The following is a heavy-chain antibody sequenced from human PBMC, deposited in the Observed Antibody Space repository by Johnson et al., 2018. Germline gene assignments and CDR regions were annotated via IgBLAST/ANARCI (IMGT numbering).Heavy chain of an antibody. CDR1: GYTFTSYY. CDR2: INPSGGST. CDR3: ARDGGVGATGLFDI. D-gene: IGHD1-26*01. J-gene: IGHJ3*02. Sequence: QVQLVQSGAEVKKPGASVKVSCKASGYTFTSYYMHWVRQAPGQGLEWMGIINPSGGSTSYAQKFQGRVTMTRDTSTSKVHMELSSLRSEDTAVYYRARDGGVGATGLFDIWGQGTMVTVSS. V-gene: IGHV1-46*01.